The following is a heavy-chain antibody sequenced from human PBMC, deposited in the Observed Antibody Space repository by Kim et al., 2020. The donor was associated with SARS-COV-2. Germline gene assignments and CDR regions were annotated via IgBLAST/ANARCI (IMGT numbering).Heavy chain of an antibody. V-gene: IGHV4-31*03. Sequence: SETLSLTCTVSGASISSGGFHWSWIRQHPGMGLEWIGYIYYSGSANYNPSLKRRVTILVDTSKNQFSLKLSSVTAADTAVYYCARVIVDYYYSMDVWGQGTTVTVSS. J-gene: IGHJ6*02. CDR2: IYYSGSA. CDR3: ARVIVDYYYSMDV. CDR1: GASISSGGFH. D-gene: IGHD3-22*01.